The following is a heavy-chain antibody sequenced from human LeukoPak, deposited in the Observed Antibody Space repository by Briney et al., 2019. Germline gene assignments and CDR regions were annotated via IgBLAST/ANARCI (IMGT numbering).Heavy chain of an antibody. CDR2: ISSSSSYM. CDR1: GFTFSSYS. V-gene: IGHV3-21*04. J-gene: IGHJ4*02. CDR3: AKGHSDYGTGFDL. Sequence: GGSLRLSCAASGFTFSSYSMNWVRQAPGKGLEWVSSISSSSSYMYYADSVKGRFTISRDNAKNSLYLQMNSLTADDTAVYYCAKGHSDYGTGFDLWGQGTLVTVPS. D-gene: IGHD4-17*01.